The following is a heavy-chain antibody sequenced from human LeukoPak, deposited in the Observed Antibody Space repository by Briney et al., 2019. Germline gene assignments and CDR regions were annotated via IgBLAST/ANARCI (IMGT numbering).Heavy chain of an antibody. Sequence: SETLSLTCAVYGGSFSGYYWSWIRLPPGKGLEWIGEINHSGSTNYNPSLKSRVTISVDTSKNQFSLKLSSVTAADTAVYYCARLSVTAGFYYWGQGTLVTVSS. D-gene: IGHD5-18*01. J-gene: IGHJ4*02. V-gene: IGHV4-34*01. CDR1: GGSFSGYY. CDR3: ARLSVTAGFYY. CDR2: INHSGST.